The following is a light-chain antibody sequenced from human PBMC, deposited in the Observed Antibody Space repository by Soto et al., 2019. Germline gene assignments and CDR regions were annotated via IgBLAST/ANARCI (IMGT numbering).Light chain of an antibody. V-gene: IGLV1-44*01. CDR3: PVWDDSLTVYV. CDR1: TSKIGSNS. J-gene: IGLJ1*01. Sequence: QSVLTQPPSASGTPGQRVTISCSGSTSKIGSNSVNWYQHLPGAAPKLLIYTNSRRPSGVPDRFSGSKSGTSVSLAIRGPRPEDESDYYCPVWDDSLTVYVFGTGTTLTVL. CDR2: TNS.